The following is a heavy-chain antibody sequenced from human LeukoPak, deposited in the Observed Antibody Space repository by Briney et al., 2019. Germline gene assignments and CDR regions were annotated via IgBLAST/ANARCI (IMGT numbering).Heavy chain of an antibody. Sequence: SETLSLTCAVYCVSFSGYYWRWIRQPPGKGLEWIGEINHSGSTNYNPSLKSRVTISVDASKNQFSLKLSSVTAAINSVYYWATGISPVAGLRRVRFDPWGQGTLVTVSS. D-gene: IGHD6-19*01. CDR3: ATGISPVAGLRRVRFDP. CDR1: CVSFSGYY. J-gene: IGHJ5*02. CDR2: INHSGST. V-gene: IGHV4-34*01.